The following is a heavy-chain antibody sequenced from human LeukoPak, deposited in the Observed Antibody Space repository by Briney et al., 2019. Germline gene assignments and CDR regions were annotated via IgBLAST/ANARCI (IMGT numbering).Heavy chain of an antibody. Sequence: GASVKVSCKASGYTFTSYGISWVRQAPGQGLEWMGWISAYNGNTNYAQKLQGRVTMTTDTSTSTAYMELRSLRSDDTAVYYCARDIIGELLPNWFDPWGQGTLVTVSS. D-gene: IGHD3-10*01. CDR1: GYTFTSYG. J-gene: IGHJ5*02. CDR3: ARDIIGELLPNWFDP. CDR2: ISAYNGNT. V-gene: IGHV1-18*01.